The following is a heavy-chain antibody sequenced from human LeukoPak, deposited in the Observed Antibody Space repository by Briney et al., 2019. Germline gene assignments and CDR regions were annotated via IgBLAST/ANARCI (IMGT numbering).Heavy chain of an antibody. CDR1: GGSMSDNF. CDR3: ARCSYYGAGNSPYDL. Sequence: SETLSLTCTLSGGSMSDNFWNWIRKPAGKGLEWVGRIYPAGFTSYKPSLKSCITMSIDTSKNHFSLRLRSVSAADTAVYYCARCSYYGAGNSPYDLWGQGTLVTVSS. D-gene: IGHD3-10*01. V-gene: IGHV4-4*07. J-gene: IGHJ4*02. CDR2: IYPAGFT.